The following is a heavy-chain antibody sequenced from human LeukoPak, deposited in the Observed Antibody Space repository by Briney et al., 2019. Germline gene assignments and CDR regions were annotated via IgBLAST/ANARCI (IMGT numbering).Heavy chain of an antibody. J-gene: IGHJ4*02. V-gene: IGHV1-8*01. CDR3: ARGVDILTGYTSYFDY. CDR2: MNPNSGNT. D-gene: IGHD3-9*01. CDR1: GYTFTSYD. Sequence: VASVKVSCKASGYTFTSYDINWVRQATGQGLEWMGWMNPNSGNTGYAQKFQGRVTMTRNTSISTAYMELSSLRSEDTAVYHCARGVDILTGYTSYFDYWGQGTLVTVSS.